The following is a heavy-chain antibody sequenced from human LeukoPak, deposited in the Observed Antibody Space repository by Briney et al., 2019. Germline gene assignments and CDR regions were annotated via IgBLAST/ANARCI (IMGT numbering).Heavy chain of an antibody. CDR2: INDIGYST. D-gene: IGHD2-21*02. J-gene: IGHJ4*02. CDR3: ARGYCGGDCYPNPLFDY. CDR1: GFTFNSYA. V-gene: IGHV3-23*01. Sequence: GGSLRLSCAASGFTFNSYAMSWVRQAPGKGLEWVSGINDIGYSTYYADSVKGRFTISRDNAKNTLYLQMNSLRAEDTAVYYCARGYCGGDCYPNPLFDYWGQGTLVTVSS.